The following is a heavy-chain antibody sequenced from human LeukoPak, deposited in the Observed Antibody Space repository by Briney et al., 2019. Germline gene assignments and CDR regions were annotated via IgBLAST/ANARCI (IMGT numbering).Heavy chain of an antibody. J-gene: IGHJ3*02. CDR2: INPNSGGT. V-gene: IGHV1-2*04. CDR3: ATGMWYGDPQGADAFDI. Sequence: ASVKVSCKASGYTFTGYYMHWVRQAPGQGLEWMGWINPNSGGTNYAQKFQGWVTMTRDTSISTAYMELSRLRPDDTAVYYCATGMWYGDPQGADAFDIWGQGTMVTVSS. CDR1: GYTFTGYY. D-gene: IGHD2-21*02.